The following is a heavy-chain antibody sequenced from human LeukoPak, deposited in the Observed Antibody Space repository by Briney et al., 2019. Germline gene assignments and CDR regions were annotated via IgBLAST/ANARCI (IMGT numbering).Heavy chain of an antibody. V-gene: IGHV3-15*01. CDR2: IKSKTDGGTT. J-gene: IGHJ6*02. CDR1: GFTFSNAW. Sequence: PRGSLRLSCAASGFTFSNAWMSWVRQAPGKGLEWVGRIKSKTDGGTTDYAAPVKGRFTISRDDSKNTLYLQMNSLKTEDTAVYYCTTEDGYNYYYYYGMDVWGQGTTVTVSS. D-gene: IGHD5-24*01. CDR3: TTEDGYNYYYYYGMDV.